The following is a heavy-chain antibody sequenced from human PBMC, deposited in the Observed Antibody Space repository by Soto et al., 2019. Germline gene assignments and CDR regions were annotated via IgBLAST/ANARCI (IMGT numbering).Heavy chain of an antibody. CDR2: SYWDDDK. CDR1: GFSLSTSGVG. J-gene: IGHJ3*02. D-gene: IGHD3-10*01. Sequence: QITLKESGPTLVKPTQTLTLTCTFSGFSLSTSGVGVGWIRQPPGKALEWVTLSYWDDDKRYSPSLKSRITLTTDTYQRHVVLTMSTMDPVDTGTYYCERHIPSGSNAAFEIWGQGTMVTVSS. V-gene: IGHV2-5*02. CDR3: ERHIPSGSNAAFEI.